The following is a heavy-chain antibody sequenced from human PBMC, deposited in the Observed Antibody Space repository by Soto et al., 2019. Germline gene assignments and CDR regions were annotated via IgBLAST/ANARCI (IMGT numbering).Heavy chain of an antibody. J-gene: IGHJ4*02. CDR2: ISGSGTST. CDR1: GFTSSRTA. V-gene: IGHV3-23*01. D-gene: IGHD3-9*01. Sequence: GGSLRLSCAASGFTSSRTAMAWVRQAPGKGLEWVATISGSGTSTYYADSVKGRFIISRDNSKSTVNLQMNSLRVDDTAVYYCATSFRYFDNWGQGTRVTVSS. CDR3: ATSFRYFDN.